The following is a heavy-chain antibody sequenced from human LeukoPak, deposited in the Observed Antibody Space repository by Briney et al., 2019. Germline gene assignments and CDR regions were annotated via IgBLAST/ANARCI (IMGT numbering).Heavy chain of an antibody. V-gene: IGHV3-21*04. Sequence: GGSLRLSCAASGFTFSSYSMNWVRQAPGKGLEWVSSISSSSSYIYYADSVKGRFTISRDNAKNTLYLQMNSLRAEDTAVYYCAKVTGAYDYVWGSYRLLNFDYWGQGTLVTVSS. CDR2: ISSSSSYI. D-gene: IGHD3-16*02. CDR1: GFTFSSYS. J-gene: IGHJ4*02. CDR3: AKVTGAYDYVWGSYRLLNFDY.